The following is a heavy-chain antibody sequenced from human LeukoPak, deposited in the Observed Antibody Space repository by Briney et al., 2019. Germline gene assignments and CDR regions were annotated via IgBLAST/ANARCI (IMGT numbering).Heavy chain of an antibody. CDR2: ISSSSSYI. CDR1: GFTFSSYW. D-gene: IGHD3-3*01. CDR3: ARDQATDYDFWSGPRGYFDY. Sequence: GGSLRLSCAASGFTFSSYWMHWVRQTPGKGLVWVSSISSSSSYIYYADSVKGRFTISRDNAKNSLYLQMNSLRAEDTAVYYCARDQATDYDFWSGPRGYFDYWGQGTLVTVSS. V-gene: IGHV3-21*01. J-gene: IGHJ4*02.